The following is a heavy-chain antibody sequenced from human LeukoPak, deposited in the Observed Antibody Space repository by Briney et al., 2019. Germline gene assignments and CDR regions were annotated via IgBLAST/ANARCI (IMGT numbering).Heavy chain of an antibody. D-gene: IGHD4-17*01. CDR1: GDSSSTYY. Sequence: PSETLSLTCIVSGDSSSTYYWSWIRQPPGKGLEWIGNIRYSGSTNYNPSLKSRVTISVDTSKNQFSLRLSSVTAADTAVYYCARSYGDYARDAFDIWGQGTMVTVSS. V-gene: IGHV4-59*12. CDR3: ARSYGDYARDAFDI. J-gene: IGHJ3*02. CDR2: IRYSGST.